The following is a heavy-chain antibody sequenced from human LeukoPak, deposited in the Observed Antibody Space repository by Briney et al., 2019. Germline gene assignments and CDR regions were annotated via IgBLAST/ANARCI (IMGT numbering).Heavy chain of an antibody. CDR1: GFTFSSYA. CDR2: ISGSIGRT. Sequence: GGSLRLSCAASGFTFSSYAMSWVRQAPGKGLEWVSVISGSIGRTYYADSVKGRFTISRDNSKNTLYLQMNSLRAEDTAVYYCAKDQRGGCDTTTCYLFDYWGRGTLVTVSS. J-gene: IGHJ4*02. D-gene: IGHD2-2*01. CDR3: AKDQRGGCDTTTCYLFDY. V-gene: IGHV3-23*01.